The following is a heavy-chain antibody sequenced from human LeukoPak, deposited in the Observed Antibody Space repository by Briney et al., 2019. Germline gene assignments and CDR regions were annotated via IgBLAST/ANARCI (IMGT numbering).Heavy chain of an antibody. D-gene: IGHD5-12*01. CDR1: GYTFTGYY. CDR3: ARDSQVDSGYDAGY. Sequence: ASVKVSCKASGYTFTGYYMHWVRQAPGQGLEWMGWINPNSGGTNYAQKFQGRVTMTRDTSISTAYMELSRLRSDDTAVYYCARDSQVDSGYDAGYWGQGTLVTVSS. V-gene: IGHV1-2*02. CDR2: INPNSGGT. J-gene: IGHJ4*02.